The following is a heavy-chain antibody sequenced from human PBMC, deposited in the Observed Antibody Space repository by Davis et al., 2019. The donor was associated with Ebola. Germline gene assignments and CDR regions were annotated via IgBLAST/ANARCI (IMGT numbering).Heavy chain of an antibody. D-gene: IGHD6-13*01. V-gene: IGHV3-64D*08. CDR1: GFTFSNYA. J-gene: IGHJ6*02. CDR3: ARVGSSWYYYYYGMDV. CDR2: IKNNGAST. Sequence: GESLKISCSVSGFTFSNYAMHWVRQAPGKGLEYVSGIKNNGASTNYVDSVKGRITISRDNSKSTVHLQMNSLSPEDTAVYYCARVGSSWYYYYYGMDVWGQGTTVTVSS.